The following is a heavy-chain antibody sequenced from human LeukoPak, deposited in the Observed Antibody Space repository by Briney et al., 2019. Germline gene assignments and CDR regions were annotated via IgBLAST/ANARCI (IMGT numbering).Heavy chain of an antibody. CDR3: ARDRIYGTNWFDP. Sequence: ASVKVSCKASGYIFTSYGVSWVRQAPGQGLEWMGWINGDNGNTNYAQKFQGRVIMTADTSTNTAYMELRSLTSDDTAVYYCARDRIYGTNWFDPWGQGTLVTVSS. J-gene: IGHJ5*02. CDR1: GYIFTSYG. D-gene: IGHD1-7*01. V-gene: IGHV1-18*01. CDR2: INGDNGNT.